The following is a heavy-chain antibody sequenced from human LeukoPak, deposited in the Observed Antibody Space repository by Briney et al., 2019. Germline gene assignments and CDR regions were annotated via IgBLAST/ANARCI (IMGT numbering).Heavy chain of an antibody. CDR1: GFTFSSYV. CDR3: AKLRGSSVIRTAFDY. D-gene: IGHD3-22*01. Sequence: GGSLRLSCAASGFTFSSYVMSWVRQTPGKGLEWVSHISGSGGNTYYADSVKGRFTISRDKSKNTLFLQMNSLRAEDTAVYYCAKLRGSSVIRTAFDYWGQGTLVIVSS. J-gene: IGHJ4*02. CDR2: ISGSGGNT. V-gene: IGHV3-23*01.